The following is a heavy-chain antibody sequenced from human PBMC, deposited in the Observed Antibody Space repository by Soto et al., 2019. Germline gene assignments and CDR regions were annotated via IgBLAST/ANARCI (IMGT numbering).Heavy chain of an antibody. CDR1: GFTFSSYA. CDR3: AKDPLSSTSWEVDY. D-gene: IGHD2-2*01. CDR2: ISGSGGST. Sequence: GGSLRLSCAASGFTFSSYAMSWVRQAPGKGLEWVSAISGSGGSTYYADSVKGRFTISRDNSKNTLYLQMNSLRAEDTAVYYCAKDPLSSTSWEVDYWGQGTLVTVSS. V-gene: IGHV3-23*01. J-gene: IGHJ4*02.